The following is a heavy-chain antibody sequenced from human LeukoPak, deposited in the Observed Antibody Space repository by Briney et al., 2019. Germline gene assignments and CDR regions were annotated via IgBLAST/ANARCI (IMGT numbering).Heavy chain of an antibody. CDR2: ISSGSGTI. Sequence: GGSLRLSCGVSGFTFSSHSMNWVRQAPGKGLEWVSYISSGSGTIYYADSVKGRFTIARDDAKNSLYLQMSSLRDEDTAVYYCAREAIKDYWGQGTLVTVSS. J-gene: IGHJ4*02. CDR1: GFTFSSHS. CDR3: AREAIKDY. V-gene: IGHV3-48*02.